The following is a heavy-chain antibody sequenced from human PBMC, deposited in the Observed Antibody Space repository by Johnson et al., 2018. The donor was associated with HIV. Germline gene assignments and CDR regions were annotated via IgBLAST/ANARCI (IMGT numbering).Heavy chain of an antibody. V-gene: IGHV3-49*05. J-gene: IGHJ3*01. D-gene: IGHD3-22*01. Sequence: VQLVESGGGLVKPGGSLRLSCTTSGFTFGDYAISWFRQAPGKGLEEVGFIRRRASGATTHYAASVKGRFTISRDDSKSIAYLQMNSLKTEDTAVYYCARDRSTPQPYYYDSSGYRGYSAFDVWGQGTLVTVSS. CDR3: ARDRSTPQPYYYDSSGYRGYSAFDV. CDR1: GFTFGDYA. CDR2: IRRRASGATT.